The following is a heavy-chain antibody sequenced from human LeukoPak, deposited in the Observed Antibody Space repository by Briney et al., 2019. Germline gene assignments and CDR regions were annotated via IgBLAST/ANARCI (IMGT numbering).Heavy chain of an antibody. V-gene: IGHV3-30*02. CDR1: GFTFSSYG. CDR3: AKGGGSGWFPYFDY. Sequence: PGGSLRLSCAASGFTFSSYGMHWVRQAPGKGLEWVTFIRYDGNNKYYADSVKGRFTISRDNSKKTLYLQMNSLRAEDTAVYYCAKGGGSGWFPYFDYWGQGTLVTVSS. D-gene: IGHD6-19*01. J-gene: IGHJ4*02. CDR2: IRYDGNNK.